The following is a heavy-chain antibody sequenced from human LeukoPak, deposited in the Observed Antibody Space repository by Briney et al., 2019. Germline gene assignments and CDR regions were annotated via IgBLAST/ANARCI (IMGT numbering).Heavy chain of an antibody. J-gene: IGHJ6*02. D-gene: IGHD3-9*01. CDR3: ARVSLGDYYYYYYGMDV. Sequence: PGGSLRLSCAASGFTFSSYAMHWVRQAPGKGLEWVAVISYDGSNKYYADSVKGRFTISRDNSKNTLYLQMNSLRAEDTAVYYCARVSLGDYYYYYYGMDVWGQGTTVTVSS. V-gene: IGHV3-30-3*01. CDR2: ISYDGSNK. CDR1: GFTFSSYA.